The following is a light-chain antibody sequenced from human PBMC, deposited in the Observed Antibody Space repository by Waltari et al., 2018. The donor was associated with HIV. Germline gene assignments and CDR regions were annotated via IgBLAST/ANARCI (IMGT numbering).Light chain of an antibody. CDR2: GAS. Sequence: EILLTPSPGTLSLSPGERVTLSCRASQGVSSISLFCYQQKPGQAPRLLSYGASSRATGIADRFSGRGSGTDFTITISRLDAEDVAVYYCQQYGSSVTFGQGTRLEIK. CDR1: QGVSSIS. J-gene: IGKJ5*01. CDR3: QQYGSSVT. V-gene: IGKV3-20*01.